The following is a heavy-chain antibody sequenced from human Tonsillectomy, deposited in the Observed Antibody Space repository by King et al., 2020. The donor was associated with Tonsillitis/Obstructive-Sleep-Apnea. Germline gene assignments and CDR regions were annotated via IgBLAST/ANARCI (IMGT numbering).Heavy chain of an antibody. D-gene: IGHD3-3*01. CDR1: GGSFSGYY. CDR2: INHSGST. V-gene: IGHV4-34*01. J-gene: IGHJ6*03. CDR3: ARVGTLTISPHYYYYYYMYV. Sequence: VQLQQWGAGLLKPSETLSLTCSVYGGSFSGYYWSWIRQPPGKGLEWIGEINHSGSTTYNPSLKSRVTISVDTSKNQFSLKLSSVTAADTAVYYCARVGTLTISPHYYYYYYMYVWGKGTTVTVSS.